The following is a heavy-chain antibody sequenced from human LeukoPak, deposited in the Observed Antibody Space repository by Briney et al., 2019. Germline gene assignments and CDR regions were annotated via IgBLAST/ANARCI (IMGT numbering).Heavy chain of an antibody. J-gene: IGHJ5*02. D-gene: IGHD6-13*01. V-gene: IGHV1-69*06. Sequence: SVKVSCKASGGTFSSYAISWVRQAPGQGLEWMGGIIPIFGTANYAQKFQGRVTITADKSASTAYMELSSLRSEDTAVCYCAGDLGTVAAGSWWFDPWGQGTLVTVSS. CDR1: GGTFSSYA. CDR2: IIPIFGTA. CDR3: AGDLGTVAAGSWWFDP.